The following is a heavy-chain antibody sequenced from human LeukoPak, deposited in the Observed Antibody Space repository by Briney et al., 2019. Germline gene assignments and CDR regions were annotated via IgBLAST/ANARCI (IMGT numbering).Heavy chain of an antibody. Sequence: PSETLSLTCAVSGGSISSGGYSWSWIRQPPGKGLEWIGYIYHSGSTYYNPSLKSRVTISVDRSKNQFSLKLSSVTAADTAVYYCARLPGRNWNYGWPDWFDPWGQGTLVTVSS. CDR2: IYHSGST. J-gene: IGHJ5*02. CDR1: GGSISSGGYS. D-gene: IGHD1-7*01. V-gene: IGHV4-30-2*01. CDR3: ARLPGRNWNYGWPDWFDP.